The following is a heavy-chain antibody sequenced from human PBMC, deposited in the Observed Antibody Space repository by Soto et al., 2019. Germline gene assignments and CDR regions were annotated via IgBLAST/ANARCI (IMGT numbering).Heavy chain of an antibody. V-gene: IGHV1-8*01. CDR3: ARSVAHMYRDAFDI. CDR1: GYTFTSYD. Sequence: QVQLVQSGAEVKKPGASVKVSCKASGYTFTSYDINWVRQATGQGLEWMGWMNPNSGNTGYAQKVQGRVTMTRNTSISTAYMELSSLRSEDTAVYYCARSVAHMYRDAFDIWGQGTMVTVSS. CDR2: MNPNSGNT. D-gene: IGHD2-15*01. J-gene: IGHJ3*02.